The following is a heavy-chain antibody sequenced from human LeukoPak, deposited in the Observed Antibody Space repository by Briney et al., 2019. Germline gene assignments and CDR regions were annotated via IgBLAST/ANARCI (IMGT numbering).Heavy chain of an antibody. J-gene: IGHJ6*02. D-gene: IGHD4-17*01. Sequence: GASVKVSCKASGYTFTSYGISWVRQAPGRGLEWMGWISAYNGNTNYAQKLQGRVTMTTDTSTSTAYMELRSLRSDDTAVYYCAREFRSPDYGNYYYGMDVWGQGTTVTVSS. V-gene: IGHV1-18*01. CDR1: GYTFTSYG. CDR2: ISAYNGNT. CDR3: AREFRSPDYGNYYYGMDV.